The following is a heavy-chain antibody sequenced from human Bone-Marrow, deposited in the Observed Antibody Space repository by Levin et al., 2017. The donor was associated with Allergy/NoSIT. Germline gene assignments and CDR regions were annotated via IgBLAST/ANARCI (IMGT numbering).Heavy chain of an antibody. D-gene: IGHD6-13*01. V-gene: IGHV5-51*01. CDR3: AREVLDQQLFIAFGL. J-gene: IGHJ5*02. Sequence: ASVKVSCKGSGYSFSNYWVAWVRQMPGKGLELMGVINPADSDVRYSPSFQGQVTISADKSVATAYIQWTSLKAPDTAIYYCAREVLDQQLFIAFGLWGQGTPVTVSS. CDR2: INPADSDV. CDR1: GYSFSNYW.